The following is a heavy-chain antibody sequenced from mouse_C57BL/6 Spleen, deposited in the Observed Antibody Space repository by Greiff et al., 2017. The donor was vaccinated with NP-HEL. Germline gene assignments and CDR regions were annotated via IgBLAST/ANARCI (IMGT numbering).Heavy chain of an antibody. CDR3: ARHDYDGYFDY. CDR2: IYPSDSET. V-gene: IGHV1-61*01. CDR1: GYTFTSYW. Sequence: QVQLQQPGAELVRPGSSVKLSCKASGYTFTSYWMDWVKQRPGQGLEWIGNIYPSDSETHYNQKFKDKATLTVDKSSSTAYMQLSSLTSEDSAVYDCARHDYDGYFDYWGQGTTLTVSS. D-gene: IGHD2-4*01. J-gene: IGHJ2*01.